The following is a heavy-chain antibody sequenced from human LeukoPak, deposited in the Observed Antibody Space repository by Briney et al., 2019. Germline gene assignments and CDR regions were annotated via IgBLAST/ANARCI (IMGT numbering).Heavy chain of an antibody. CDR3: ARYGQLLYSNYIT. CDR2: IIPILGIA. D-gene: IGHD4-11*01. J-gene: IGHJ4*02. CDR1: GGTFSSYA. Sequence: ASVKVSCKASGGTFSSYAICWVRQAPGQGLEWMGRIIPILGIANYAQKFQGRVTITADKSTSTAYMELSSLRSEDTAVYYCARYGQLLYSNYITWGQGTLVTVSS. V-gene: IGHV1-69*04.